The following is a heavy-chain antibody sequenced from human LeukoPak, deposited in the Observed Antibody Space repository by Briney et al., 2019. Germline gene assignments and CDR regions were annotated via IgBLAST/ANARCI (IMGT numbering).Heavy chain of an antibody. CDR3: AELAITMIGGV. CDR2: ISSSGSTI. J-gene: IGHJ6*04. V-gene: IGHV3-48*03. D-gene: IGHD3-10*02. CDR1: GFTFSSYE. Sequence: GRSLRLSCAASGFTFSSYEMNWVRQAPGKGLEWGSYISSSGSTIYYADSVKGRFTISRDNAKNTLYLQMNRLRAEDTAVYYCAELAITMIGGVWGKGTTVTISS.